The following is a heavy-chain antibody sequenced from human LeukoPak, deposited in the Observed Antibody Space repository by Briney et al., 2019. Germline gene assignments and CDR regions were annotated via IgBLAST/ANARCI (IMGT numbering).Heavy chain of an antibody. CDR1: GGTFSSYA. D-gene: IGHD6-19*01. J-gene: IGHJ5*02. Sequence: GSSVKVPCKASGGTFSSYAISWVRQALGQGLEWMGGIIPIFGTANYAQKFQGRVTITTDESTSTAYMELSSLRSEDTAVYYCARGKYSSGWYPKNPRYNWFDPWGQGTLVTVSS. CDR2: IIPIFGTA. V-gene: IGHV1-69*05. CDR3: ARGKYSSGWYPKNPRYNWFDP.